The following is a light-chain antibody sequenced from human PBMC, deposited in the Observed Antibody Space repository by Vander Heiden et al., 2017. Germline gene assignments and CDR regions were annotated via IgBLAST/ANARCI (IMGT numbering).Light chain of an antibody. CDR1: SSDVGGYNL. Sequence: QSALTQPASVSGFPGQSITISCTGTSSDVGGYNLVSWYQHHPGKAPKLMIYEVSERPSGVSNRFSGSKSGNTASLTISGLQTDDEADYYCCSYAGSSTMIFGGGTKLTVL. J-gene: IGLJ2*01. CDR2: EVS. V-gene: IGLV2-23*02. CDR3: CSYAGSSTMI.